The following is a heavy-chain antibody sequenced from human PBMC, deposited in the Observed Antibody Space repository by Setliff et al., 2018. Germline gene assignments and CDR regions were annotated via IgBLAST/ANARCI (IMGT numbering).Heavy chain of an antibody. Sequence: ASVKVSCKASGYTFTSYGISWVRQAPGQGLEWMGWISAYNGNSGCAQKLQGRVTMTRDTSISTAYMELNSLQYEDTAVYYCARGKWFRLDKSAWSNWFDPWGQGTLVTVSS. V-gene: IGHV1-18*01. CDR2: ISAYNGNS. CDR3: ARGKWFRLDKSAWSNWFDP. J-gene: IGHJ5*02. D-gene: IGHD5-12*01. CDR1: GYTFTSYG.